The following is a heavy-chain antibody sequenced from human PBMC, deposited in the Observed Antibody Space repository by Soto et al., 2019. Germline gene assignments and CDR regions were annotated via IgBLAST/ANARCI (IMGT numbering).Heavy chain of an antibody. Sequence: QVQLVQSGAEVKKPGASVKVSCKASGYTFTSYGISWVRQAPGQGLEWMGWISAYNGNTKYAQKLQGRVTMTTDTSTSTAYMELRSLRSDXXXVXXXXXXXEIFDYWGQGTLVTVSS. CDR2: ISAYNGNT. CDR3: XXXXEIFDY. J-gene: IGHJ4*02. V-gene: IGHV1-18*01. CDR1: GYTFTSYG.